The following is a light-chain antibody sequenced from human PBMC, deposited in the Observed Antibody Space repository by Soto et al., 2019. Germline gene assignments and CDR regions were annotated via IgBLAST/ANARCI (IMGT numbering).Light chain of an antibody. Sequence: QSALTQPRSVSGSPGQSVTISCTGTSSDYVSWYQQHPGKAPKLMIYDVSMRPSGVPDRFSGSKSGNTASLTISGLQAEDEADYYCWSHIGGYTFVMFGGGTKLTVL. CDR2: DVS. CDR1: SSDY. CDR3: WSHIGGYTFVM. V-gene: IGLV2-11*01. J-gene: IGLJ3*02.